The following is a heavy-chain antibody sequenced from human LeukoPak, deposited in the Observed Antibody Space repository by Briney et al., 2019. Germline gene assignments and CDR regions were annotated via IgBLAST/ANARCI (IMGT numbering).Heavy chain of an antibody. CDR1: GGSIRNQY. D-gene: IGHD3-16*01. J-gene: IGHJ4*02. Sequence: SETLSLTCTVSGGSIRNQYWAWMRQSAGKGLEWIGRIFASGHTDSNPSLRSRVTISLDTPKNQFSLRLTSVNAADTAFYYCAREWPGSYDALTGLYEGGYYYDKWGQGTLVTVSS. CDR2: IFASGHT. CDR3: AREWPGSYDALTGLYEGGYYYDK. V-gene: IGHV4-4*07.